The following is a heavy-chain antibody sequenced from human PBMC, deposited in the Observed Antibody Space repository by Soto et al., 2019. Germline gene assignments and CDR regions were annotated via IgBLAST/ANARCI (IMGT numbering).Heavy chain of an antibody. D-gene: IGHD2-8*01. Sequence: TLSLTCSVSGGSVNSGGYSWSWIRQPPGKGLEWIGFISPSGSPAYNPSLKSRVTISVDRSNNQISLEISSVTAADTAVYYCTRGVLAWGPGTLVTVSS. J-gene: IGHJ5*02. CDR1: GGSVNSGGYS. V-gene: IGHV4-30-2*01. CDR2: ISPSGSP. CDR3: TRGVLA.